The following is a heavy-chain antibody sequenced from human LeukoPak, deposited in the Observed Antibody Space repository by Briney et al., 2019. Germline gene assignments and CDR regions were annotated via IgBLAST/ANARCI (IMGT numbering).Heavy chain of an antibody. D-gene: IGHD5-24*01. CDR3: ARVRRRDGYNFFDY. CDR2: INPNSGGT. CDR1: GYTFTGYY. J-gene: IGHJ4*02. V-gene: IGHV1-2*04. Sequence: ASVKVSCKASGYTFTGYYMHWVRQAPGQGLEWMGWINPNSGGTNYAQKFQGWVTMTRDTSISTAYMELSRLRSDDTAVYYCARVRRRDGYNFFDYWGQGTLVTVSS.